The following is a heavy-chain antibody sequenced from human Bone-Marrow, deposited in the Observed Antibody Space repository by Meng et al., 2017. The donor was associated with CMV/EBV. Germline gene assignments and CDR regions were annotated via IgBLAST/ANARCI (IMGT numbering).Heavy chain of an antibody. CDR2: ISSSSSYI. J-gene: IGHJ6*01. V-gene: IGHV3-21*04. CDR1: GFTFSSYS. CDR3: AKDVQRGGDFYYYGMDV. D-gene: IGHD1-1*01. Sequence: GESLKISCAASGFTFSSYSMNWVRQAPGKGLEWVSSISSSSSYIYYADSVKGRFTISRDNAKNSLYLQMNNLRAEDTALYYCAKDVQRGGDFYYYGMDVWGQGTTVSVSS.